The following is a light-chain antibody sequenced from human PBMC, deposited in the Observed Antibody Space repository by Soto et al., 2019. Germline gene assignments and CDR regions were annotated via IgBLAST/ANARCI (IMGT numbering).Light chain of an antibody. CDR1: QSVSSN. CDR3: QQYNNWPL. Sequence: EIVMTQSPATLSVSPGERATLSCRASQSVSSNLAWYQQKPGQAPRLLIYGASPRATGIPARFSGGGSGTEFTLTISSLQSEDFAVYYCQQYNNWPLFGPGTKVDIK. J-gene: IGKJ3*01. CDR2: GAS. V-gene: IGKV3-15*01.